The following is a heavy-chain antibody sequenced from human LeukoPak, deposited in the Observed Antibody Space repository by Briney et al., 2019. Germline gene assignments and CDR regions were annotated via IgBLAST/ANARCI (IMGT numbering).Heavy chain of an antibody. Sequence: GESLKISCKGSGYSFTSYWIGWVRQMPGKGLEWMGIIYPGDSDTRYSPSFQGQVTISADKSISTAYLQWSSLKASDTAMYYCARQISSGIDYYYYYMDVWGKGTTVTVSS. V-gene: IGHV5-51*01. D-gene: IGHD1-26*01. CDR1: GYSFTSYW. CDR2: IYPGDSDT. CDR3: ARQISSGIDYYYYYMDV. J-gene: IGHJ6*03.